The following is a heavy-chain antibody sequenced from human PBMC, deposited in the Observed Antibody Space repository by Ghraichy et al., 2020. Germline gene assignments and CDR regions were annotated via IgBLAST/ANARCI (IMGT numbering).Heavy chain of an antibody. CDR2: INHSGST. J-gene: IGHJ6*02. CDR3: ARGGVVPAATRGYGMDV. V-gene: IGHV4-34*01. Sequence: SQTLSLTCAVYGGSFSGYYWSWIRQPPGKGLEWIGEINHSGSTNYNPSLKSRVTISVDTSKNQFSLKLSSVTAADTAVYYCARGGVVPAATRGYGMDVWGQGTTVTVSS. D-gene: IGHD2-2*01. CDR1: GGSFSGYY.